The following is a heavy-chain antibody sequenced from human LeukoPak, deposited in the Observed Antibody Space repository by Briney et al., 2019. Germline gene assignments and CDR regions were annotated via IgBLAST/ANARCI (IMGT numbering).Heavy chain of an antibody. V-gene: IGHV3-21*01. Sequence: GGSLRLSCAASGFTLSSYSMNWVRQAPGKGLEWVSSISSSSSYIYYADSVKGRFTISRDNAKNSLYLQMNSLRAEDTAVYYCARVGGRYCSSTSCYILWGQGTLVTVSS. CDR3: ARVGGRYCSSTSCYIL. CDR1: GFTLSSYS. D-gene: IGHD2-2*02. CDR2: ISSSSSYI. J-gene: IGHJ4*02.